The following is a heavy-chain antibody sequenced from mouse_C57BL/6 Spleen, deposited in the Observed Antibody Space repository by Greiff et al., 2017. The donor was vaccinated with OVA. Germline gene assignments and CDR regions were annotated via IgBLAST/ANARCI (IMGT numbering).Heavy chain of an antibody. CDR1: GYTFTSYW. D-gene: IGHD2-4*01. CDR2: IYPGNSDT. Sequence: EVQLQESGTVLARPGASVKMSCKTSGYTFTSYWMHWVNQRPGQGLEWIGAIYPGNSDTSYNQKFKGKAKLTAVTSASTAYMELSSLTNADSAVYYCTLYYDYDRGLFDYWGQGTTLTVSS. J-gene: IGHJ2*01. CDR3: TLYYDYDRGLFDY. V-gene: IGHV1-5*01.